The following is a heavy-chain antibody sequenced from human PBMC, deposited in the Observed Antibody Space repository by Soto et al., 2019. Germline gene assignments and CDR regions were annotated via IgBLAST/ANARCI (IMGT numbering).Heavy chain of an antibody. CDR2: IIPIFGTA. V-gene: IGHV1-69*01. D-gene: IGHD3-10*01. CDR1: GGTFSSYA. Sequence: QVQLVQSGAEVKKPGSSVKVSCKASGGTFSSYAISWVRQAPGQGLEWMGGIIPIFGTANYAQKFQGRVTIAADESASTAYMELSSLRAEDTAVYYCAIVGGYGSGSYYGGSLWGQGTLVTVCS. CDR3: AIVGGYGSGSYYGGSL. J-gene: IGHJ4*02.